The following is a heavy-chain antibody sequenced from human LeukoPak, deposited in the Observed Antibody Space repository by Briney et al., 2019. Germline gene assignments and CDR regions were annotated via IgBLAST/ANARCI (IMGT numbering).Heavy chain of an antibody. Sequence: PAGGSLRLSCAASGFTFSSDAMRWVRQAPGKGLEWVSAISSSGGSTYYADSVRGRFIISRDSSKNTLYLQMNSLRAEDTAVYYCAKGGAQVGGQGTLVTVSS. D-gene: IGHD1-26*01. V-gene: IGHV3-23*01. CDR3: AKGGAQV. CDR2: ISSSGGST. J-gene: IGHJ4*02. CDR1: GFTFSSDA.